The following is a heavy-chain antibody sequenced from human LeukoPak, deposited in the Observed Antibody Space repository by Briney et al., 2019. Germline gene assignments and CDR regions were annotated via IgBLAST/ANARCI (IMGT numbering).Heavy chain of an antibody. CDR3: ATPDRVAVAGTSAFEI. Sequence: GASVKVSCKVSGYSLTELSMHWVRQAPGKGLEWMGGSDPEEGETIHAQKFQGRVTKTENTSTDTAYMELSILRSEYTAVYYCATPDRVAVAGTSAFEIWGQGTMVTVSS. V-gene: IGHV1-24*01. CDR1: GYSLTELS. CDR2: SDPEEGET. D-gene: IGHD6-19*01. J-gene: IGHJ3*02.